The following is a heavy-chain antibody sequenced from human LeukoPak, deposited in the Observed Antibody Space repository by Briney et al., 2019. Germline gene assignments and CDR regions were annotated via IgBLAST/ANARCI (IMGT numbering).Heavy chain of an antibody. Sequence: GESLKISCKGSGYSFTSYWIGWVRQMPGKGLEWMGIIYPGDSDTRYSPSFQGQVTISADKSISTAYLQWSSLKASDTAMYYCARWARLQLRGDAFDIWGQGTMVTVSS. D-gene: IGHD5-24*01. CDR1: GYSFTSYW. V-gene: IGHV5-51*01. CDR3: ARWARLQLRGDAFDI. CDR2: IYPGDSDT. J-gene: IGHJ3*02.